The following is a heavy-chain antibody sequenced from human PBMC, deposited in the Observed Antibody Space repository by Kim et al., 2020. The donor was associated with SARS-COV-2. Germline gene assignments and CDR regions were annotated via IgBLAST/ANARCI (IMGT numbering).Heavy chain of an antibody. Sequence: SETLSLTCAVSGGSISSSNWWSWVRQPPGKGLEWIGEIYHSGSTNYNPSLKSRVTISVDKSKNQFSLKLSSVTAADTAVYYCARGHITMVRGVINAFDIWGQRTMVTVSS. CDR3: ARGHITMVRGVINAFDI. V-gene: IGHV4-4*02. D-gene: IGHD3-10*01. CDR1: GGSISSSNW. J-gene: IGHJ3*02. CDR2: IYHSGST.